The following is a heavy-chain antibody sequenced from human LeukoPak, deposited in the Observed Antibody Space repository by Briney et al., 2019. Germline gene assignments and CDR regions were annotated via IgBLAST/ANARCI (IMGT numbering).Heavy chain of an antibody. Sequence: GGSPRLSCASSGFSFSGYAMNWVRQAPGKGLELVSSISGSGASTFYADSVKGRFITSKDTPSNTVYLQMNSLRAEDTAVYYCAKGSRGYTNYFFDYWGQGTLVTVSS. CDR1: GFSFSGYA. D-gene: IGHD6-13*01. CDR3: AKGSRGYTNYFFDY. J-gene: IGHJ4*02. CDR2: ISGSGAST. V-gene: IGHV3-23*01.